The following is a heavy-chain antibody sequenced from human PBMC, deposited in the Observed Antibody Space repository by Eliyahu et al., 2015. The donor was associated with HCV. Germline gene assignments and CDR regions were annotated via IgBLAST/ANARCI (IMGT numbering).Heavy chain of an antibody. D-gene: IGHD6-19*01. CDR2: IHYSGXT. V-gene: IGHV4-59*01. CDR3: ASGGGGIAVTGTGGWFDP. Sequence: QVQLQESGPGLVKPSETLSLTCXVSGGPXTTYYRSWIRQPPGKGLXWIGYIHYSGXTNYXPFLKSRVTISIDTSKNQFSLKLTSVTAADTAMYYCASGGGGIAVTGTGGWFDPWGQGTLVTVSS. J-gene: IGHJ5*02. CDR1: GGPXTTYY.